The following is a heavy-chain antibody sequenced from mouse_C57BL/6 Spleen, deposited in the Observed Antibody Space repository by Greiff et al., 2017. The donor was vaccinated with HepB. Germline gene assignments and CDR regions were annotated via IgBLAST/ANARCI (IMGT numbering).Heavy chain of an antibody. CDR2: IDPSDSET. J-gene: IGHJ1*03. V-gene: IGHV1-52*01. CDR3: ARGNYSWYFDV. CDR1: GYTFTSYW. Sequence: QVHVKQSGAELVRPGSSVKLSCKASGYTFTSYWMHWVKQRPIQGLEWIGNIDPSDSETHYNQKFKDKATLTVDKSSSTAYMQLSSLTSEDSAVYYCARGNYSWYFDVWGTGTTVTVSS. D-gene: IGHD1-1*01.